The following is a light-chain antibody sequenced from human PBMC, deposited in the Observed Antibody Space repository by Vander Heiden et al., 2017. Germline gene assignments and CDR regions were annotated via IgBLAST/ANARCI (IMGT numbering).Light chain of an antibody. CDR3: VLYNV. V-gene: IGLV8-61*01. J-gene: IGLJ3*02. CDR2: STN. CDR1: SGSVSTSYY. Sequence: QTVVTQEPSFSVSPGGTVTLTCGLSSGSVSTSYYPSWYQQTPGQAPRTLIYSTNTRSSGVPDRFSGSILGNKAALTITGAQADDESDYYCVLYNVFGGGTKLTVL.